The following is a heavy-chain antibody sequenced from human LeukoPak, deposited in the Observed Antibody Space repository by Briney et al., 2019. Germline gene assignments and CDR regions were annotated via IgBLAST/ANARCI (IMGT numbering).Heavy chain of an antibody. CDR1: GVPFSSYW. Sequence: GGSLRLSCVASGVPFSSYWMTWVRQAPGKGLEWVANIKQDGSKKSYVDSVKGRFTISRDNAKNSLYLQMNSLRAEDTAIYYCTRVGYIDEGIDYWGQGTLVTVSS. CDR3: TRVGYIDEGIDY. D-gene: IGHD5-24*01. CDR2: IKQDGSKK. V-gene: IGHV3-7*04. J-gene: IGHJ4*02.